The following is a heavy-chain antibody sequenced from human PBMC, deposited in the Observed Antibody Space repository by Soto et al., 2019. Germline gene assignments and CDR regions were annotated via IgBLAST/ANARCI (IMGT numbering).Heavy chain of an antibody. V-gene: IGHV5-51*01. CDR3: ARPSNNYVAH. D-gene: IGHD4-4*01. CDR1: GYSFSNYW. Sequence: PEESLKISCTASGYSFSNYWIGWVRHMPGKGLEWMAILNPGASESRYSPSFQGQVTISADKXISTAYLQWNSLKASDTAMYYCARPSNNYVAHWGQGAVVTVSS. J-gene: IGHJ4*02. CDR2: LNPGASES.